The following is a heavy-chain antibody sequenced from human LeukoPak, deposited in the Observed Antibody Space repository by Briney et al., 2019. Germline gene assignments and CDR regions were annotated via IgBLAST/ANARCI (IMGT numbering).Heavy chain of an antibody. CDR2: IYHSGST. V-gene: IGHV4-59*12. J-gene: IGHJ4*02. Sequence: TSETLSLTCTVSGGSFSSYYWTWIRQPPGKGLEWIGEIYHSGSTNYNPSLKSRAYIAIDKSNNQLSLRLTSVTAADTAIYYCARDLGSSTPRGYWGQGTLVTVSS. CDR3: ARDLGSSTPRGY. CDR1: GGSFSSYY. D-gene: IGHD6-13*01.